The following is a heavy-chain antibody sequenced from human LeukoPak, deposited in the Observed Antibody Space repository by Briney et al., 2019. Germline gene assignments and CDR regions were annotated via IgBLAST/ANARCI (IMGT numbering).Heavy chain of an antibody. CDR3: LRYLIDS. J-gene: IGHJ4*02. V-gene: IGHV3-73*01. CDR1: GFSFSDAA. CDR2: IRSRTSGYAT. Sequence: GGSLRLSCAASGFSFSDAAIHWVRQASGKGLEWVGRIRSRTSGYATAYGASVNGRFRISRDDLKNTAYLQMDSLRTEDTAIYYCLRYLIDSWGQGTLVTVSS.